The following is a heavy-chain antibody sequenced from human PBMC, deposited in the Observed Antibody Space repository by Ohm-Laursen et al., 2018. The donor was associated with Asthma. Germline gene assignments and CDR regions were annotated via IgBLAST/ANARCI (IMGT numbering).Heavy chain of an antibody. V-gene: IGHV3-74*01. J-gene: IGHJ4*02. CDR1: GSIFSDYF. Sequence: SLRLSCAAPGSIFSDYFMHWVRQRPGEGLVWISHLFPDGRRTNYADSVRGRFTISRDDAQNTVYLQMHSLRVDDTAVYFCARGNVEGLLWGQGTLVTVSS. CDR3: ARGNVEGLL. CDR2: LFPDGRRT.